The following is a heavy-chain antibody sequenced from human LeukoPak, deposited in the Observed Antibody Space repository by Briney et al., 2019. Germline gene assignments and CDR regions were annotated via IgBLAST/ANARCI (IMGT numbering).Heavy chain of an antibody. D-gene: IGHD6-19*01. V-gene: IGHV4-39*07. CDR1: GASISTIISS. CDR2: IYYSGTT. J-gene: IGHJ5*02. Sequence: SETLSLTCTVSGASISTIISSWGWIRQTPGKGLEWIGSIYYSGTTYYNPSLESRVTISIDTSKNQFSVKLTSVTAADTAVYYCARDQGAVAGIDPWGQGTLVTVSS. CDR3: ARDQGAVAGIDP.